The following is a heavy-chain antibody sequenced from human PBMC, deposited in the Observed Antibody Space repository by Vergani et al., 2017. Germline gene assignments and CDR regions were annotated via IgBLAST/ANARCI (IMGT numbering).Heavy chain of an antibody. J-gene: IGHJ6*02. V-gene: IGHV1-69*13. CDR2: IIPIFGTA. CDR3: ARAQAAAGDPYYYYYGMDV. CDR1: GDTFSSNS. D-gene: IGHD6-13*01. Sequence: QGQLAQSGAEVKKPGSSVKVSCKASGDTFSSNSISWVRQAPGQGLEWMGRIIPIFGTANYAQKFQGRVTITADESTSTAYMELSSLRSEDTAVYYCARAQAAAGDPYYYYYGMDVWGQGTTVTVSS.